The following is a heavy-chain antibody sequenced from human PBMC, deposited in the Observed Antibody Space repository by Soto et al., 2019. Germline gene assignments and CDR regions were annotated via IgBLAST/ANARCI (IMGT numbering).Heavy chain of an antibody. CDR2: IIPIFGTG. CDR1: GGTFSSYV. Sequence: QVQLVQSGAEVKKSGSSVKVSCKASGGTFSSYVISWVRQAPGQGLEWMGGIIPIFGTGNYAQKFQGRVTITADESTSTAYMELNSLRSEDTALYYCAINTGTVVAYYFDHWGQGTLVTVSS. V-gene: IGHV1-69*01. D-gene: IGHD2-8*02. J-gene: IGHJ4*02. CDR3: AINTGTVVAYYFDH.